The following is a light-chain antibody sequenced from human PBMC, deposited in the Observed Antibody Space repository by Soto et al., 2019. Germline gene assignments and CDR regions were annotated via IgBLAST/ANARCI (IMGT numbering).Light chain of an antibody. J-gene: IGLJ1*01. CDR1: SSDVGGYNY. Sequence: QSVLTQPASVSGSPGQSITISCTGTSSDVGGYNYVCWYQQHPGKAPKHMIYDVSNWPSGVSTRFSGSKSGNTASLTISGLQAEDEADDYCSSYTRSSFYVFGTGTKLTVL. CDR3: SSYTRSSFYV. CDR2: DVS. V-gene: IGLV2-14*01.